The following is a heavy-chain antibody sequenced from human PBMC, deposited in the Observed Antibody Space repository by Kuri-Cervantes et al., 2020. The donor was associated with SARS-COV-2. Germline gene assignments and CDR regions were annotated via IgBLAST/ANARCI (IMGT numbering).Heavy chain of an antibody. J-gene: IGHJ4*02. CDR3: AKTLPSPARSFKWFPRGFFDT. CDR1: GFSFSSYG. CDR2: LSGSGSAT. D-gene: IGHD3-22*01. Sequence: GESLKISCAASGFSFSSYGMTWVRQAPGKGLEWVSGLSGSGSATYYAASVKGRFTISRDNSKNTLYLQMNGLRVEDTAVYHCAKTLPSPARSFKWFPRGFFDTWGQGTLVTVSS. V-gene: IGHV3-23*01.